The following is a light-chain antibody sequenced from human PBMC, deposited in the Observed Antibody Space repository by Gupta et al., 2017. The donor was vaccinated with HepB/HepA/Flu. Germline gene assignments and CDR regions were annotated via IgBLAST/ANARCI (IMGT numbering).Light chain of an antibody. CDR1: QNVLYSSNDKTF. CDR2: WAS. J-gene: IGKJ4*01. Sequence: DLVMTHSPDSLAVSLGERATINCKSSQNVLYSSNDKTFLAWYQQKPGQPPKLLIYWASTRESGVPDRFSGSGSGTDFTLTISSLQTEDVAVYYCQQYYTTPFTFGGGTKVEIK. V-gene: IGKV4-1*01. CDR3: QQYYTTPFT.